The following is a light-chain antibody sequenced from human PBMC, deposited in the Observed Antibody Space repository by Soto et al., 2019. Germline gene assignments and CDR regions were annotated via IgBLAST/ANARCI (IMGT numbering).Light chain of an antibody. Sequence: QSVLTQPASVSGSPGQSITNSCTGTSSDVGGYTYVSWYQQHPGKAPKLMISEVSNRPSGVSSRFSGSKSGNTASLTISGLQAEDEADYFCNAYSSSSTLVLFGGGTKLTVL. CDR1: SSDVGGYTY. J-gene: IGLJ2*01. CDR2: EVS. CDR3: NAYSSSSTLVL. V-gene: IGLV2-14*01.